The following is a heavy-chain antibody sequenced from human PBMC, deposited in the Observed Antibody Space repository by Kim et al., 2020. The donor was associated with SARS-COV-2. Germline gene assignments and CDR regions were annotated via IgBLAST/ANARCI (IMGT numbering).Heavy chain of an antibody. Sequence: TPSLKSRVTISINTSKHQFSLKLSSVTAADTAVYYCARGVSGNYYYGMDVWGQGTTVTVSS. D-gene: IGHD1-26*01. V-gene: IGHV4-34*01. J-gene: IGHJ6*02. CDR3: ARGVSGNYYYGMDV.